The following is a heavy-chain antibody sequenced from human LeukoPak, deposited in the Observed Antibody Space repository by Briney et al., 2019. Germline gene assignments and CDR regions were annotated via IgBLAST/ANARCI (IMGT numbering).Heavy chain of an antibody. Sequence: PGGSLRLSCAASGFTFSNYGLHWVRQAPGKGLVWLVVISYDGTNKYFADSVKGRFTISRDNSKNTFYLQMNSLRTEDTAVYYCAKDRGFSGYGKIDYWGQGTLVTVSS. V-gene: IGHV3-30*18. CDR2: ISYDGTNK. J-gene: IGHJ4*02. CDR1: GFTFSNYG. CDR3: AKDRGFSGYGKIDY. D-gene: IGHD5-12*01.